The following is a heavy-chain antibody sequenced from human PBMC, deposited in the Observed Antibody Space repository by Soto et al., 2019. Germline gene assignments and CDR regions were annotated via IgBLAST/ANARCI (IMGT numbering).Heavy chain of an antibody. CDR3: ARHVPAAGYYYGMDV. CDR1: GGTFSSYA. CDR2: LIPIFGTA. J-gene: IGHJ6*02. V-gene: IGHV1-69*01. D-gene: IGHD2-2*01. Sequence: QVQLVQSGAEVKKPGSSVKVSCKASGGTFSSYAISWVRQAPGQGLEWLGGLIPIFGTANYAQKFQGRVTITADESTSTAYMELSSLRSEDTAVYYCARHVPAAGYYYGMDVWGQGTPVTVSS.